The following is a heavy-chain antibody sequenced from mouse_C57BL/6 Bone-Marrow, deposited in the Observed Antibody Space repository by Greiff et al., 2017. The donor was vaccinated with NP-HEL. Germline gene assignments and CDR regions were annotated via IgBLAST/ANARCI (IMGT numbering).Heavy chain of an antibody. D-gene: IGHD1-1*01. V-gene: IGHV1-69*01. CDR1: GYTFTSYW. CDR3: ARSPYYYGSPWFAY. Sequence: QVQLQQSGAELVMPGASVKLSCKASGYTFTSYWMHWVKQRPGQGLEWIGEIDPSDSYTNYNQKFKGKSTLTVDKSSSTAYMQHSSLTSEDSAVYYCARSPYYYGSPWFAYWGQGTLVTVSA. J-gene: IGHJ3*01. CDR2: IDPSDSYT.